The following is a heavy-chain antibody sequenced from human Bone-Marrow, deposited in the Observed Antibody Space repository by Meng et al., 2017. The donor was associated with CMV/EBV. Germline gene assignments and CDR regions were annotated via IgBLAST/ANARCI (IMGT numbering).Heavy chain of an antibody. J-gene: IGHJ4*02. Sequence: GESLKISCSASGFTFSSYWMSWVRQAPGKGLEWVANIKQDGSEKYYVDSVKGRFTISRDNAKNSLYLQMNSLRAEDTAVYYCARDRAVTTCWGQGTLVTVSS. CDR1: GFTFSSYW. D-gene: IGHD4-17*01. CDR2: IKQDGSEK. V-gene: IGHV3-7*01. CDR3: ARDRAVTTC.